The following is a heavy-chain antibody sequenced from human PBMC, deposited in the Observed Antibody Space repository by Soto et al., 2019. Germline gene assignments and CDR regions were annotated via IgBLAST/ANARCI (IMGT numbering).Heavy chain of an antibody. V-gene: IGHV4-59*08. CDR2: IYYSGST. Sequence: SETLSLTCTVSGGSISSYYWSWIRQPPGKGLEWIGYIYYSGSTNYNPSLKSRVTISVDTAKNQFSLKLSSVTAADTAVYYCARHGTAIFGFYYYYYYMDVWGKGTTVTVSS. D-gene: IGHD3-3*01. J-gene: IGHJ6*03. CDR1: GGSISSYY. CDR3: ARHGTAIFGFYYYYYYMDV.